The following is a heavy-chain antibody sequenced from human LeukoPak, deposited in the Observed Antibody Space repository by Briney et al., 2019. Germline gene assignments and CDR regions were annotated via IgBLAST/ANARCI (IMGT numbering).Heavy chain of an antibody. CDR2: IHHSGDT. CDR3: ARDRFDYGEYEFDS. J-gene: IGHJ5*01. CDR1: GYSIKSSYH. Sequence: SETLSLTCTVSGYSIKSSYHWAWVRQPPGKGLEWVATIHHSGDTFYNPSLKSRVTIPMDTSKNEFSLTLKSVTAADTAVYYCARDRFDYGEYEFDSWGQGALVTVSS. V-gene: IGHV4-38-2*02. D-gene: IGHD4-17*01.